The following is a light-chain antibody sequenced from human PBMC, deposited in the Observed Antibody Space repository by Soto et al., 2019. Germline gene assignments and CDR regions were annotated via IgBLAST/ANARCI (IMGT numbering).Light chain of an antibody. Sequence: DIHMTLTPSSLSPSLADMVTITFLSSQGSSTYLNWYQKKPGKAPRLLIYAASSWQSGVPARFSGSGSGTEFTLTINTMQREDFATYFCQRTDRLPRTFGQGTKVDIK. CDR2: AAS. J-gene: IGKJ1*01. V-gene: IGKV1-39*01. CDR1: QGSSTY. CDR3: QRTDRLPRT.